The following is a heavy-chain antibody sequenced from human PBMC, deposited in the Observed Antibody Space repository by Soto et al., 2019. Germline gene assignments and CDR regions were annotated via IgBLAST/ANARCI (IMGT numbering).Heavy chain of an antibody. V-gene: IGHV4-4*02. CDR3: ARREYGMDV. J-gene: IGHJ6*02. CDR2: IFHIGHT. Sequence: QVQLQESGPGLVKPSGTLSLTCVVSGGSIRSNHLWSWVRQTPGKGLEWIGEIFHIGHTNYNPSLKGRVTISRDQSKNQFSLKMTSMTAADTAVFYCARREYGMDVWGQGTTVTVSS. CDR1: GGSIRSNHL.